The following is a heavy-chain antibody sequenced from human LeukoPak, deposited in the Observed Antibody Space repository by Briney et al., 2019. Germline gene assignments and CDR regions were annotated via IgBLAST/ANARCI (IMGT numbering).Heavy chain of an antibody. CDR3: ARAVGYSGYDPRISIGY. J-gene: IGHJ4*02. CDR1: GFTFSSYS. CDR2: ISSSSYI. Sequence: PGGSLRLSCAASGFTFSSYSMNWVRQAPGKGLEWVSSISSSSYIYYADSVKGRFTISRDNAKNSLYLQMNSLRAEDTAVYYCARAVGYSGYDPRISIGYWGQGTLVTVSS. V-gene: IGHV3-21*01. D-gene: IGHD5-12*01.